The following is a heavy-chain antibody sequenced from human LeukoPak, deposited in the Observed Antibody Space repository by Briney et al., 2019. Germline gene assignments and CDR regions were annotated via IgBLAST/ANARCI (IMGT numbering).Heavy chain of an antibody. CDR2: FEYGGST. V-gene: IGHV4-39*01. CDR1: GGSISRSSYY. D-gene: IGHD3-10*01. J-gene: IGHJ5*02. Sequence: PSETLSLTCTVSGGSISRSSYYWGWIRQAPGKGLEWIGSFEYGGSTYYNPSLKSRVTISVDTSKNQFSLKLSSVTAADTAVYYCAKYYGSGIWDWFDPWGQGTLVTVSS. CDR3: AKYYGSGIWDWFDP.